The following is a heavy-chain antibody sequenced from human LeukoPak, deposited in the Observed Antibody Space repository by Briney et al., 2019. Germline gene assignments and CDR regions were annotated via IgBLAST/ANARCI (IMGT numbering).Heavy chain of an antibody. CDR3: ARDASATVTTLYFYYMDV. CDR2: INPSGGST. Sequence: GASVKVSCKASGYTFTSYYMHWVRQAPGQGLEWMGIINPSGGSTSYAQKFQGRVTMTRDMSTSTVYMELSSLRSEDTAVYYCARDASATVTTLYFYYMDVWGKGTTVTVSS. D-gene: IGHD4-17*01. J-gene: IGHJ6*03. V-gene: IGHV1-46*01. CDR1: GYTFTSYY.